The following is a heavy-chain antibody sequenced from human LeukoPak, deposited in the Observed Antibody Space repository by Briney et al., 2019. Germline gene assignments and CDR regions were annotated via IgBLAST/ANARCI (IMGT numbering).Heavy chain of an antibody. D-gene: IGHD3-10*01. CDR2: INPNSGGT. CDR1: GYTFTGYY. V-gene: IGHV1-2*02. CDR3: ARDHRRHLTASYGVDY. J-gene: IGHJ4*02. Sequence: ASVKVSCKASGYTFTGYYMHWVRQAPGQGLEWMGWINPNSGGTNYAQKFQGRVTMTRDTPISTAYMELSRLRSDDTAVYYCARDHRRHLTASYGVDYWGQGTLVTVSS.